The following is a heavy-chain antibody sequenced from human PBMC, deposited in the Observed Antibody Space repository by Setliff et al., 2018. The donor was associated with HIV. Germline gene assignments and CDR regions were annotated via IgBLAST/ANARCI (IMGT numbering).Heavy chain of an antibody. J-gene: IGHJ4*02. Sequence: ETPSLTCTVSDDPINSFYWSWIRQPPGKGLEWIGYIYTSGSANYNPSLEGRVTISVDTSKNQFSLKLSSVTAADTAVYYCARTPEDYDQYFFDRWGQGTLVTVSS. CDR1: DDPINSFY. V-gene: IGHV4-4*09. D-gene: IGHD3-22*01. CDR3: ARTPEDYDQYFFDR. CDR2: IYTSGSA.